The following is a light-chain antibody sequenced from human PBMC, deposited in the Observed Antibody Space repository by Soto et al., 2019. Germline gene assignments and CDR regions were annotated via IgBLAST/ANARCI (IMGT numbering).Light chain of an antibody. Sequence: DIPMTQSPSSLSASVGDRVTITCRASQSISSFLNWYQQKPGKAPKLLIYAASTLQNEVPSRFSGSGSGTDFTLIISSLQPEDFATYYCQQSYNTPRTFGQGTKVEIK. J-gene: IGKJ1*01. CDR2: AAS. V-gene: IGKV1-39*01. CDR3: QQSYNTPRT. CDR1: QSISSF.